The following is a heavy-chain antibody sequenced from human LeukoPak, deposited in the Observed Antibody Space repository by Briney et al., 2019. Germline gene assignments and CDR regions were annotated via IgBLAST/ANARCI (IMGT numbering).Heavy chain of an antibody. J-gene: IGHJ4*02. CDR3: ASGTKYRGLEPFDY. Sequence: SETLSLTCTVSGGSISSSSYYWGWVRQPPGKGLERIGSMYYSGSTHYNPSLKSRVTVSVDTSKNQFSLKVGSVIAADTAVYYCASGTKYRGLEPFDYWGQGTLVTVSS. D-gene: IGHD1-1*01. CDR2: MYYSGST. CDR1: GGSISSSSYY. V-gene: IGHV4-39*01.